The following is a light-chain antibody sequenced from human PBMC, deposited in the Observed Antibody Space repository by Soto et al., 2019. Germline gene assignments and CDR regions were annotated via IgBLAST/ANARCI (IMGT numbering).Light chain of an antibody. V-gene: IGLV6-57*03. CDR2: EDN. Sequence: NFMLTQPHSVSESPGKTVTISCTRSSGSIASNYVQWYQQRPGSAPTTVIYEDNQRPSGVPDRFSGSIDSSSNSASLTISGLKTEDEADYYCQSYDSSTRPYVFGTGTKLTVL. CDR1: SGSIASNY. J-gene: IGLJ1*01. CDR3: QSYDSSTRPYV.